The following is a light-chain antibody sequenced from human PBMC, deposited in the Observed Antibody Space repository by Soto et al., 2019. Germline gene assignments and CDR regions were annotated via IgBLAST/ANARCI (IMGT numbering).Light chain of an antibody. J-gene: IGLJ2*01. CDR3: QSYDSSLSAVV. V-gene: IGLV1-40*01. Sequence: QLVLTQPPSVSGAPGQRVTISCTGSSSNIGAGYDVHWYQQLPGTAPKLPIYGNSNRPSGVPDRFSGSKSGTSASLAITGLQAEDEADYYCQSYDSSLSAVVFGGGTKLTVL. CDR2: GNS. CDR1: SSNIGAGYD.